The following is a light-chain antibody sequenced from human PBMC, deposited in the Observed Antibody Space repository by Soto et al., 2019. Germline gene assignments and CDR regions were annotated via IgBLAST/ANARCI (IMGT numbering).Light chain of an antibody. J-gene: IGKJ5*01. CDR2: DAS. CDR1: RDISNY. Sequence: DIQVTQSPSSLSASVGDRVTITCQASRDISNYLNWYQQKPGKAPRLLIYDASNLETGVPSRFSGSGSGTDFTFTISSLQPEDIATYYCQQYDSLITFGQGTRLEIK. V-gene: IGKV1-33*01. CDR3: QQYDSLIT.